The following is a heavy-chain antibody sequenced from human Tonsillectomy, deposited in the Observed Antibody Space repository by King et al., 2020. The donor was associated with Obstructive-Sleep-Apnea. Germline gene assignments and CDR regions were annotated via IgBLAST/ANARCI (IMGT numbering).Heavy chain of an antibody. D-gene: IGHD1-1*01. V-gene: IGHV3-30*04. CDR2: ISYDSTNK. Sequence: QVQLVESGGGVVQPGRSLRLSCAASGFTFSSYAMHWVRQAPGKGLEWVAVISYDSTNKYYADSVKGRVTISRDNSKSTLYLQMNSPRPEDTGIYYCAREDWNQYYLDYWGQGSLVTVSS. J-gene: IGHJ4*02. CDR1: GFTFSSYA. CDR3: AREDWNQYYLDY.